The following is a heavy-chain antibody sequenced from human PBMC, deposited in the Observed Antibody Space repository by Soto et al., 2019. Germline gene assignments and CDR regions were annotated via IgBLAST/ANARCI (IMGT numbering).Heavy chain of an antibody. Sequence: ASVKVSCKASGYTITSYGISWVRQEKGQGLEWMGWISAYNGNTNYAQKLQGRVTMTTDTSTSTAYMELRSLRSDDTAVYYCARDGVDTATGYYYGMDVWGQGTTVTVSS. D-gene: IGHD5-18*01. V-gene: IGHV1-18*01. CDR1: GYTITSYG. J-gene: IGHJ6*02. CDR2: ISAYNGNT. CDR3: ARDGVDTATGYYYGMDV.